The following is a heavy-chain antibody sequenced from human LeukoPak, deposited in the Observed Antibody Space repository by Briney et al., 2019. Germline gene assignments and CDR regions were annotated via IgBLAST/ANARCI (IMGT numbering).Heavy chain of an antibody. V-gene: IGHV4-30-4*01. CDR1: GGSISSGDYY. J-gene: IGHJ4*02. CDR2: IYYSGST. CDR3: ARVRSHNWCFDY. D-gene: IGHD1-20*01. Sequence: PSETLSLTCTVSGGSISSGDYYWSWIRQPPGKGLEWIGYIYYSGSTYYNPSLKGRVTISVDTSKNQFSLKLSSVTAADTAVYYCARVRSHNWCFDYWGQGTLVTVSS.